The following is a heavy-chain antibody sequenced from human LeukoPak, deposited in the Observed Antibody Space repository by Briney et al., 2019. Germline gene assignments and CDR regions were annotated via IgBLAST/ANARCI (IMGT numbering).Heavy chain of an antibody. Sequence: GGSLRLSCAASGFTFSNYWMSWVRQAPGKGLEWVANIEQDGSEKYYVDSVKGRFTISRDNAKNSLYLQMNSLRAEDMAVYYCARDTYYYGSGSYFFHYWGQGTLVTVSS. CDR3: ARDTYYYGSGSYFFHY. CDR2: IEQDGSEK. D-gene: IGHD3-10*01. V-gene: IGHV3-7*01. J-gene: IGHJ4*02. CDR1: GFTFSNYW.